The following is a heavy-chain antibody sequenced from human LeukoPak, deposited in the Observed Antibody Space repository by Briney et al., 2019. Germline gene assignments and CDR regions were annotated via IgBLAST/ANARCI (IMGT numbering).Heavy chain of an antibody. Sequence: GGSLRLSCAASGFTFSSYSMNWVRQAPGKGLEWVSVIYSGGSTYYADSVRGRFTISRDNSKNTLYLQMNSLRAEDTAVYYCARELGIYFDSWGQGTLVTVTS. V-gene: IGHV3-53*05. CDR2: IYSGGST. D-gene: IGHD7-27*01. CDR1: GFTFSSYS. J-gene: IGHJ4*02. CDR3: ARELGIYFDS.